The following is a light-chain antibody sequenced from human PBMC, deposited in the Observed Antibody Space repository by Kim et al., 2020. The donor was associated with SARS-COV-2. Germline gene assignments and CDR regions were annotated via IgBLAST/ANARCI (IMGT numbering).Light chain of an antibody. Sequence: DIQLTQSPSTLSSSVGDRVTITCRASQSISSLLAWYQQKPGKAPELLVYDASTLKSGVPSRFSGRGSGAEFSLTIRNLRPGDFATYYCQQYFSPSPLTFGPGTKVDIK. CDR3: QQYFSPSPLT. V-gene: IGKV1-5*01. CDR1: QSISSL. J-gene: IGKJ1*01. CDR2: DAS.